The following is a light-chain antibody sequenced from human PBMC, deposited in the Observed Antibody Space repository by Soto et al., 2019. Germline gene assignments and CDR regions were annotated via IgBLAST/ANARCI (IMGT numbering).Light chain of an antibody. CDR1: SSDVGAYNY. Sequence: QSVLTQPAPVFGSPGQLVTISCAGTSSDVGAYNYVSWYQQHPGKAPKLMIYEVSNRPSGVSNRFSGSKSGDTASLTISGLQAEDEAAYYSSSYTNSSTLGVFGTGTKVTVL. J-gene: IGLJ1*01. CDR3: SSYTNSSTLGV. CDR2: EVS. V-gene: IGLV2-14*01.